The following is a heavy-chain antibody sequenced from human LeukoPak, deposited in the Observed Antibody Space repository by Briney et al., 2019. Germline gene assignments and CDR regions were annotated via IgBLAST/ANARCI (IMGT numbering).Heavy chain of an antibody. D-gene: IGHD6-13*01. CDR2: VYWNSGSV. Sequence: GGSLRLSCTASGFTFDDYAMHWVRHAPGKGLEWVSGVYWNSGSVDYADSVKGRFTISRDNAKNSLYLQMNSLRPEDTALYYCVKDRSSSWYSFDYWGQGSLVTVSS. CDR1: GFTFDDYA. J-gene: IGHJ4*02. V-gene: IGHV3-9*01. CDR3: VKDRSSSWYSFDY.